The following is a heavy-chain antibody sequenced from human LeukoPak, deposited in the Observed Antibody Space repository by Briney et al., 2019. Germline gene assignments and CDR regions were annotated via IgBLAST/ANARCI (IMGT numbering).Heavy chain of an antibody. V-gene: IGHV3-9*01. CDR3: AWDRDENWGLSDFDS. Sequence: GRSLRLSCTVSGFTFTDHAMHWVRQAPGLGLEWVAAISWNSGDIGYADAVKGRFTISRDNAKNSLFLLMNSLKVDDTAFYYCAWDRDENWGLSDFDSWGRGTLVTVSS. CDR1: GFTFTDHA. D-gene: IGHD7-27*01. J-gene: IGHJ4*02. CDR2: ISWNSGDI.